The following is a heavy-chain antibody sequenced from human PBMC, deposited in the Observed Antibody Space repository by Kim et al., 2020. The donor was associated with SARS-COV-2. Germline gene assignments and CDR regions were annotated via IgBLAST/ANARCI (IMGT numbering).Heavy chain of an antibody. CDR3: AREYSYAKPY. CDR2: TI. D-gene: IGHD5-18*01. Sequence: TIYYADSVKGRFTISRDNAKSSLDLQMNSLRAEDTAVYYCAREYSYAKPYWGQGTLVTVSS. J-gene: IGHJ4*02. V-gene: IGHV3-11*04.